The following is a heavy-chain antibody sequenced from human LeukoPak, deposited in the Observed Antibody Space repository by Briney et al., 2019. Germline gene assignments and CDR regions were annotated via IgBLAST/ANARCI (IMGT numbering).Heavy chain of an antibody. CDR2: ISSSGSTI. J-gene: IGHJ6*03. V-gene: IGHV3-48*03. CDR1: GFTFSSYE. D-gene: IGHD6-25*01. CDR3: ARDRGRYYMDV. Sequence: GGSLRLSCAASGFTFSSYEMNWVRQAPGKGLEWVSYISSSGSTIYYADSVKGRFTISRDDAKKSLYLQMNSLRAGDTAVYYCARDRGRYYMDVWGKGTTVTISS.